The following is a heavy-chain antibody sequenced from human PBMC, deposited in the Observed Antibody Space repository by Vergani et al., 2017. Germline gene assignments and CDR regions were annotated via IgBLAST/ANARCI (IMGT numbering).Heavy chain of an antibody. D-gene: IGHD3-3*01. CDR2: IFSNDEK. Sequence: QVTLKESGPVLVKPTETLTLTCTVSGFSLSNAIMGVSWIRQPPGKALEWLAHIFSNDEKSYSTSLKSRLTISKDTSKSQVVLTMTNMDPVDTATYYCARNYYDFWSGYYKDYFDYWGQGTLVTVSS. CDR1: GFSLSNAIMG. J-gene: IGHJ4*02. V-gene: IGHV2-26*01. CDR3: ARNYYDFWSGYYKDYFDY.